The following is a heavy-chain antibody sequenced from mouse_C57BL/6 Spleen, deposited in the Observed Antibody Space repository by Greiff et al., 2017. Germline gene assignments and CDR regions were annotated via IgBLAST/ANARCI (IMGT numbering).Heavy chain of an antibody. CDR1: GYTFTSYW. D-gene: IGHD1-1*01. CDR2: IDPSDSYT. J-gene: IGHJ4*01. Sequence: VQLQQPGAELVMPGASVELSCKASGYTFTSYWMHWVKQRPGQGLEWIGEIDPSDSYTNYNQKFKGKSTLTVDKSSSTAYMQSSSLTSEDSAVYYCARYYYGSTYAMDDWGQGTSVTVST. CDR3: ARYYYGSTYAMDD. V-gene: IGHV1-69*01.